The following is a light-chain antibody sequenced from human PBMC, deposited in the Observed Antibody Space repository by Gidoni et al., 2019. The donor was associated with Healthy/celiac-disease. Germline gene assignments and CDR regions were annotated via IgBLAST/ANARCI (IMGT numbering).Light chain of an antibody. CDR3: QQSYSTPLYT. CDR1: QTIDSY. CDR2: ASS. J-gene: IGKJ2*01. V-gene: IGKV1-39*01. Sequence: DIQMTQSPSSLSASVGDRVTITCRASQTIDSYLNWYQHKPGKAPKLLIFASSSLQSGVPSRFSGSGSGTDFTLTISNLQPEDFATYYCQQSYSTPLYTFGQGTKLEIK.